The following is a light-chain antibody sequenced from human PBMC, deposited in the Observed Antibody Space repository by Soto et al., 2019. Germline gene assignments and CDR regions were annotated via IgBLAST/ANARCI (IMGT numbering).Light chain of an antibody. J-gene: IGLJ2*01. CDR3: LLSDSDAVV. V-gene: IGLV7-46*01. CDR2: DTN. CDR1: TVPVTSGHY. Sequence: QAVVTQEPSLTVSPGGTVTLNCGSTTVPVTSGHYPYWFQHKPGQAPRVLIYDTNYKHSWTPARFSGSLLGGKAALTLSGAQPEDEADYYGLLSDSDAVVFGGGTKLTVL.